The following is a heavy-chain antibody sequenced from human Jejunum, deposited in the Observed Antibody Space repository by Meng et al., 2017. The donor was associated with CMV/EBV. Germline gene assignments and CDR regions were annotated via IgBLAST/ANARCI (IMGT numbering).Heavy chain of an antibody. J-gene: IGHJ4*02. CDR1: GFTFSNYW. D-gene: IGHD3-10*01. CDR2: IRQDGSER. V-gene: IGHV3-7*01. Sequence: SLSCAASGFTFSNYWMSWVRQAPGKGLEWVANIRQDGSERFYVGSVKGRFTISRDNAKNSLYLQMNSLRGDDSAVYYCGRNRVDHWGQGTLVTVSS. CDR3: GRNRVDH.